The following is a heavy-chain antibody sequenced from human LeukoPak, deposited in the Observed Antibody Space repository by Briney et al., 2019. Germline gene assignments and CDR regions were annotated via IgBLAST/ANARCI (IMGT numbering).Heavy chain of an antibody. CDR1: GFSFTMYG. CDR3: AKDQIGWDPGYVSGPLDQ. V-gene: IGHV3-30*18. Sequence: PGRPLRLSCAASGFSFTMYGIHWVRQAPGKGLEWVAVISTDGNNEYYANSVKGRFTISRDNSKNTVYLQMTSLRTEDTAVYYCAKDQIGWDPGYVSGPLDQWGQGTLVTVSS. D-gene: IGHD6-19*01. J-gene: IGHJ4*02. CDR2: ISTDGNNE.